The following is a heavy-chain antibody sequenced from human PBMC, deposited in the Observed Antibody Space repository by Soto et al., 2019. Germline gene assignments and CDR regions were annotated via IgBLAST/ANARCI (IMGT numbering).Heavy chain of an antibody. CDR1: GGTFRSYP. CDR2: IIPVVGTA. CDR3: AREYTGDLFDS. D-gene: IGHD3-16*01. V-gene: IGHV1-69*01. Sequence: QVQLVQSGAEVKKPGSSVKISCKASGGTFRSYPISWVRQAPGQGLEWMGGIIPVVGTADYAQKFQGRVTITADESTGTGYMELSSLGSDDTAVYYCAREYTGDLFDSWGQGTLVTVSS. J-gene: IGHJ4*02.